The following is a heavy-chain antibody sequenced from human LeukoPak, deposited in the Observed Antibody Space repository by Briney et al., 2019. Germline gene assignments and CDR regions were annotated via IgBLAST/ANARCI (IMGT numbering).Heavy chain of an antibody. CDR2: IRYDGSNK. Sequence: GGSLRLSCAASGFTFSSYGMHWVRQAPGKGLEWVAFIRYDGSNKYYADSVKGRFTISRDNSKNTLYLQTTSLRAEDTAVYYCAKDAIAVAAYYYMDVWGKGTTVTVSS. D-gene: IGHD6-19*01. CDR1: GFTFSSYG. CDR3: AKDAIAVAAYYYMDV. J-gene: IGHJ6*03. V-gene: IGHV3-30*02.